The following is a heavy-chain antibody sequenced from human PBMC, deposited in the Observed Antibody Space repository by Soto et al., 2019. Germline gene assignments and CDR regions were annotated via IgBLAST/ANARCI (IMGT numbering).Heavy chain of an antibody. J-gene: IGHJ4*02. D-gene: IGHD1-26*01. CDR1: GFIFSDYG. CDR3: AKTFGSNWLLDY. Sequence: EVRLLESGGGLVQPEGSLRLSCEGSGFIFSDYGISWVRQSPGKGLQWVSAMSGRGGSRYYADSVKGRFTISRDNSKNTVYLQMSSLRGDDTAIYYCAKTFGSNWLLDYWGQGTLVTVSS. V-gene: IGHV3-23*01. CDR2: MSGRGGSR.